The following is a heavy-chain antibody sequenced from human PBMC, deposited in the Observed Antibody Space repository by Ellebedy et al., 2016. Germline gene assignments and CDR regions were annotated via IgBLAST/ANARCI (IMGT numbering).Heavy chain of an antibody. D-gene: IGHD1-26*01. Sequence: GESLKISCAASGFTFSNYAMNWVRQAPGKGLEWVSVISGSGGSTYYADSVKGRFTISRDNSKNTLYLQMNSLRAEDTAVYYCAKGGLDSGNYLVYFYQWGQGTLVTVSS. CDR2: ISGSGGST. V-gene: IGHV3-23*01. CDR1: GFTFSNYA. J-gene: IGHJ4*02. CDR3: AKGGLDSGNYLVYFYQ.